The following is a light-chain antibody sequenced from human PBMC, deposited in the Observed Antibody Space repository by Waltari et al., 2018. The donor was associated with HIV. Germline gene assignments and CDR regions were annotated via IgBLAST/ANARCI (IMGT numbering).Light chain of an antibody. V-gene: IGKV3-20*01. Sequence: EIVLTQSPGTLSLSPGERATLACRASQSVSSSYLAWYQQKPGQAPRLLIYGASRRATGIPDRFSGSGSGTDFTLTISRREPEDFAVYYCQQYGRSVTFGGGTKGEIK. CDR1: QSVSSSY. CDR3: QQYGRSVT. J-gene: IGKJ4*01. CDR2: GAS.